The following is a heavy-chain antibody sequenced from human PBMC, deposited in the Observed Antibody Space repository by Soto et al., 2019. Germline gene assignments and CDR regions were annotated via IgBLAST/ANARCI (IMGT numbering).Heavy chain of an antibody. V-gene: IGHV5-51*01. CDR3: ATQSGYSYGYQIYYYYGMDV. CDR1: GYSFPSYW. Sequence: ESLELSCKGSGYSFPSYWIVWVRQMPGKGLELMGIIYPGDSDTRYSPSFPGQVTISADKSISTAYLQWSSLKASDTAMYYCATQSGYSYGYQIYYYYGMDVWGQGTTVTVSS. CDR2: IYPGDSDT. D-gene: IGHD5-18*01. J-gene: IGHJ6*02.